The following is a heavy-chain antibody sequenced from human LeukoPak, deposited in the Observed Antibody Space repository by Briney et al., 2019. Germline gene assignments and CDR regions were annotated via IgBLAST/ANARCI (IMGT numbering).Heavy chain of an antibody. J-gene: IGHJ6*02. CDR3: ARDPGDYDYYGMDV. V-gene: IGHV4-34*01. Sequence: SETLSLTCAVYGGSFSGYYWSWIRQPPGKGLEWIGEINHSGSTNYNPSLKSRVTISVDTSKNQFSLKLSSVTAADTAVYYCARDPGDYDYYGMDVWGQGTTVTVSS. CDR2: INHSGST. D-gene: IGHD4-17*01. CDR1: GGSFSGYY.